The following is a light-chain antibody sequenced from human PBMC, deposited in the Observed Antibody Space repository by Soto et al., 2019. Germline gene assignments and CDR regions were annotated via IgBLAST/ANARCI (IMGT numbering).Light chain of an antibody. V-gene: IGKV3-15*01. J-gene: IGKJ1*01. CDR1: QSVFSS. CDR2: DAS. Sequence: EIVMTQSPATLSVSPGERATLSCRASQSVFSSLAWYQQKPGQAPRLLIYDASTRATGIPARFSGSGSGTEFSLTISSLQSEDSAVYYCQQYSDWPLTFGQGTRWIS. CDR3: QQYSDWPLT.